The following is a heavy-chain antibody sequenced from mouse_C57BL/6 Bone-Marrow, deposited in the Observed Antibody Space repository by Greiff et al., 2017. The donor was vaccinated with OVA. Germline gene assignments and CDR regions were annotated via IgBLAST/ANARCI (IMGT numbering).Heavy chain of an antibody. CDR3: ARGYDGYLFWYFDV. D-gene: IGHD2-3*01. CDR2: ISYDGSN. CDR1: GYSITSGYY. Sequence: EVKLMESGPGLVKPSQSLSLTCSVTGYSITSGYYWNWIRQFPGNKLEWMGYISYDGSNNYNPSLKNRISITRDTSKNQFFLKLNSVTTEDTATYYCARGYDGYLFWYFDVWGTGTTVTVSS. V-gene: IGHV3-6*01. J-gene: IGHJ1*03.